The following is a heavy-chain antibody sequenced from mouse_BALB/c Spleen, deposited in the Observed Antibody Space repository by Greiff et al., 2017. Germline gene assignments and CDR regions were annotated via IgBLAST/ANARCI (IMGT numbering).Heavy chain of an antibody. CDR3: ARGRYGNYNVDD. J-gene: IGHJ2*01. Sequence: EVKLVESGPELVKPGASVKMSCKASGYTFTSDVMHWVKQKPGQGLEWIGYINPYNDGTKYNEKFKGKATLTSDKSSSTAYMELSSLATEDSAVYYCARGRYGNYNVDDWGQGTTLTVSS. V-gene: IGHV1-14*01. CDR1: GYTFTSDV. CDR2: INPYNDGT. D-gene: IGHD2-10*02.